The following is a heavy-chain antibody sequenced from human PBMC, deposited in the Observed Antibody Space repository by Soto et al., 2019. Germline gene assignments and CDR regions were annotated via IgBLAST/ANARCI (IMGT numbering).Heavy chain of an antibody. V-gene: IGHV1-69*12. D-gene: IGHD2-15*01. J-gene: IGHJ4*02. Sequence: QVQLVQSGAEVKKPGSSVKVSCKASGGTFSSYAISWVRQAPGQGLEWMGGIIPIFGTANYAQKFQGRVKITADESTSTAYMELSSLRSEDTAVYYCARGAYCSGGSCYSGWYFDYWGQGTLVTVSS. CDR1: GGTFSSYA. CDR3: ARGAYCSGGSCYSGWYFDY. CDR2: IIPIFGTA.